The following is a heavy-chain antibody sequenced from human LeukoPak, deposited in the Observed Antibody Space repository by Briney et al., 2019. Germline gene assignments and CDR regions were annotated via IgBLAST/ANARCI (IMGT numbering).Heavy chain of an antibody. J-gene: IGHJ3*02. V-gene: IGHV4-61*08. CDR1: SGSISSGGYY. Sequence: SQTLSLTCTVSSGSISSGGYYWSWIRQPPGKGLEWIGYIYYSGSTNYSPSLKSRVTISVDTSKNQFSLKLSSVTAADTAVYYCARQRDYDVYDAFDIWGQGTMVTVSS. D-gene: IGHD4-17*01. CDR3: ARQRDYDVYDAFDI. CDR2: IYYSGST.